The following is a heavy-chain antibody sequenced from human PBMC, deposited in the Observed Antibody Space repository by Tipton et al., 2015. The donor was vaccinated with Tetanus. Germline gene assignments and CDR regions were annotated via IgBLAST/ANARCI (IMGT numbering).Heavy chain of an antibody. V-gene: IGHV4-39*01. J-gene: IGHJ3*02. D-gene: IGHD3-22*01. CDR3: ARLSSSANDAHGFDI. CDR2: IYYSGST. CDR1: GGSISSSSYY. Sequence: LRLSCTVSGGSISSSSYYWGWIRQPPGKGLEWIGSIYYSGSTYYNPSLKSRVTISVDTSKNQFSLKLSSVTAADTAVYYCARLSSSANDAHGFDIWGQGTMVTVSS.